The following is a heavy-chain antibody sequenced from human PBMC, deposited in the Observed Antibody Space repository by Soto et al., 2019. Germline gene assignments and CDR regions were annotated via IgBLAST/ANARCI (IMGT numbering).Heavy chain of an antibody. CDR3: ARGRGYSYGLDP. J-gene: IGHJ5*02. CDR1: GDSISSINNY. CDR2: ISYSGTT. D-gene: IGHD5-18*01. Sequence: PSETLSLTCTVSGDSISSINNYWSWIRQPPGEGLEWIGFISYSGTTSYSPSLKSRVAISLDTSKNQSSLSLNFVTAADTAVYYCARGRGYSYGLDPWGQGSLVT. V-gene: IGHV4-30-4*01.